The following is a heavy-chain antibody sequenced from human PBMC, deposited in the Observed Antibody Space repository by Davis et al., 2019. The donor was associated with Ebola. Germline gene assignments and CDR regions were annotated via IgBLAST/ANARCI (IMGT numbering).Heavy chain of an antibody. CDR1: GFPFSRYG. CDR3: ASISLDASYFDH. Sequence: GESLKISCAASGFPFSRYGMHWVRQAPGQGLEWVAVIWYDGSNKHYPHSVKGRFTISRDNVKNSLYLQMNFLRADDTAVYYCASISLDASYFDHWGQGALVTVSS. J-gene: IGHJ4*02. CDR2: IWYDGSNK. V-gene: IGHV3-33*03. D-gene: IGHD1-20*01.